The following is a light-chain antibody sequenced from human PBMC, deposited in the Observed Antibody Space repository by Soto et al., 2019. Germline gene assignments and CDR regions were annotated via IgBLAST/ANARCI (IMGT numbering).Light chain of an antibody. CDR3: SPSSLSTAYL. Sequence: QSALTQPASVSGSPGQSITISCTGTSSDVGGYDYVSWYQIHPGKAPKLMVFEVSNRPSGVSYRFSGSKSGNTASLTISGLQAEDEADYCCSPSSLSTAYLFGNGKKVTVL. CDR2: EVS. CDR1: SSDVGGYDY. J-gene: IGLJ1*01. V-gene: IGLV2-14*01.